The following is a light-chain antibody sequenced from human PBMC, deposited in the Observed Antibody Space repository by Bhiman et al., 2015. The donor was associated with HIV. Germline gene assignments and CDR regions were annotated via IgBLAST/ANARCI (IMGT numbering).Light chain of an antibody. CDR2: ENT. CDR1: SSNIGNNY. CDR3: GTWDSSLGVGV. V-gene: IGLV1-51*02. J-gene: IGLJ3*02. Sequence: QSMLTQPPSVSAAPGQKVTISCSGSSSNIGNNYVSWYQQLPGTAPKLLIYENTKRPSGIPDRFSASKSGSSGTLDITGLQTEDEADYYCGTWDSSLGVGVFGGGTKVTVL.